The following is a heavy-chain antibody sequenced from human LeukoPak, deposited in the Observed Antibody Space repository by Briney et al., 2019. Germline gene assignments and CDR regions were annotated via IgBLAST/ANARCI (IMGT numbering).Heavy chain of an antibody. D-gene: IGHD1-14*01. Sequence: PSVSLRLSCAASGFTFSSYWMHWVRPAPGNGLVWVSRINSDGSSTSYADSVKGRFTISRDNAKNTLYLQMNSLRAEDTAVYYCARDRIRGDYWGQGTLVTVSS. CDR3: ARDRIRGDY. CDR2: INSDGSST. CDR1: GFTFSSYW. J-gene: IGHJ4*02. V-gene: IGHV3-74*01.